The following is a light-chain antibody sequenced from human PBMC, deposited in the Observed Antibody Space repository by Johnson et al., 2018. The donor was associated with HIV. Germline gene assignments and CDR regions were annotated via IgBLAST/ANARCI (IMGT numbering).Light chain of an antibody. V-gene: IGLV1-51*01. CDR3: GTWDSSLSAYV. CDR1: SSNIGINY. CDR2: DND. Sequence: QSILTQPPSVSAAPGQKVTISCSGSSSNIGINYVSWFQQLPGTAPKLLIYDNDKRPSGIPDRFSGSKSGTSATLGITGLQTGDEADYYCGTWDSSLSAYVCGTGTKVTVL. J-gene: IGLJ1*01.